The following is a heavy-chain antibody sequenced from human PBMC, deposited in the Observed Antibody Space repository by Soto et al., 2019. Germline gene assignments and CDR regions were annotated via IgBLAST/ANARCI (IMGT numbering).Heavy chain of an antibody. CDR3: ARGGSLYWYFDL. Sequence: GASVKVSCKASGYTFTSYAMHWVRQAPGQRLEWMGWINAGNGNTKYSQKFQGRVTITRDTSASTAYMELSSLRSEDTAVYYCARGGSLYWYFDLSGRGSLVTGSS. CDR2: INAGNGNT. V-gene: IGHV1-3*01. J-gene: IGHJ2*01. CDR1: GYTFTSYA. D-gene: IGHD1-26*01.